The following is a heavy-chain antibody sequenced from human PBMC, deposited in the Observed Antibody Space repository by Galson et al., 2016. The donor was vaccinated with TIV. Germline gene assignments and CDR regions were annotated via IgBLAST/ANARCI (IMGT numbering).Heavy chain of an antibody. J-gene: IGHJ4*02. CDR3: AKEVQRRLHS. Sequence: SLRLSCADTGFTFSRYPMHWVRQAPGKGLEWVAVISYDGSNKYYADSVKGRFTISRDNSKNTLYLQMNSLRAEDTGVYYCAKEVQRRLHSWGQGTLVTVSS. CDR2: ISYDGSNK. CDR1: GFTFSRYP. D-gene: IGHD1-1*01. V-gene: IGHV3-30-3*01.